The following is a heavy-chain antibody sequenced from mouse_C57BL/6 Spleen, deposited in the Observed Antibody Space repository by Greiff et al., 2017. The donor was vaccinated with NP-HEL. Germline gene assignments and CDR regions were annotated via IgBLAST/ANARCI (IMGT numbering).Heavy chain of an antibody. CDR1: GYSFTGYY. CDR2: INPSTGGT. Sequence: VQLQQSGPELVKPGASVKISCKASGYSFTGYYMNWVKQSPEKSLEWIGEINPSTGGTTYNQKFKAKATLTVDKSSSTAYMQPKSLTSEDSAVYYCARDAMDYWGQGTSVTVSS. J-gene: IGHJ4*01. CDR3: ARDAMDY. V-gene: IGHV1-42*01.